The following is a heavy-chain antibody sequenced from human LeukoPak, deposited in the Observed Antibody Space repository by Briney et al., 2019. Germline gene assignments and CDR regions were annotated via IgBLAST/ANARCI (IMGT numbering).Heavy chain of an antibody. CDR2: IKQDGAEK. D-gene: IGHD1-26*01. CDR1: GFTFRDYW. V-gene: IGHV3-7*01. Sequence: PGGSLRLSCAASGFTFRDYWMTWARHVPGKGLEWVANIKQDGAEKHYVDSVKGRFTISRDNAKNSLYLEMDSLRVEDTAVYYCARVGAWDLHRVFEYWGQGTLVTVSS. CDR3: ARVGAWDLHRVFEY. J-gene: IGHJ4*02.